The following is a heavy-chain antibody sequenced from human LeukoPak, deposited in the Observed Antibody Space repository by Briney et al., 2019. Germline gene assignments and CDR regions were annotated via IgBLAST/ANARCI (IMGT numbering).Heavy chain of an antibody. CDR2: IKGDGGST. J-gene: IGHJ4*02. Sequence: GGSLRLSCAASGFTFSSYWMHWVRQAPGKGLVWVSRIKGDGGSTNYADSVKGRFTISRDNAKNSLYLQMNSLRAEDTAVYYCARDPKKAYHNPFDYWGQGTLVTVSS. CDR3: ARDPKKAYHNPFDY. D-gene: IGHD1-1*01. CDR1: GFTFSSYW. V-gene: IGHV3-74*01.